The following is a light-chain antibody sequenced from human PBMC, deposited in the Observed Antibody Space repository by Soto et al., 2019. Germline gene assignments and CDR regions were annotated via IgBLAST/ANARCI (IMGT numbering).Light chain of an antibody. J-gene: IGKJ1*01. V-gene: IGKV3-15*01. CDR2: GAS. CDR1: QSVSSN. Sequence: EIVLPQSPRTLSLSPGEIATLSCRASQSVSSNLAWYQQKPGQAPRLLIYGASTRATGIPARFSGSGSGTEFTLTISSLQSEDFAVYYCQQYNNWPPRTFGQGSKVAIK. CDR3: QQYNNWPPRT.